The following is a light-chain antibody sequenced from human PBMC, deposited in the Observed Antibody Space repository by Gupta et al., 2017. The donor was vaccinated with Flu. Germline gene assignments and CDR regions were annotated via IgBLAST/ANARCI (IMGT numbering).Light chain of an antibody. CDR2: EVN. V-gene: IGLV2-8*01. CDR1: SSENGAKNY. J-gene: IGLJ1*01. CDR3: GSYGRSDV. Sequence: GQAVTISCTGNSSENGAKNYVSWDQQQAGKAPKLLIYEVNKRPSGVPDRFYGSKSGNPASLTVYGLEAEDEDDYYWGSYGRSDVFGTGTKVTVL.